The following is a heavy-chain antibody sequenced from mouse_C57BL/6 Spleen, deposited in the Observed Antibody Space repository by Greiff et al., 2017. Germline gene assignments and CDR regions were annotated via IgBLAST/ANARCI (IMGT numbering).Heavy chain of an antibody. V-gene: IGHV5-17*01. J-gene: IGHJ4*01. D-gene: IGHD3-2*02. Sequence: EVQLVESGGGLVKPGGSLKLSCAASGFTFSDYGMHWVRQAPEKGLEWVAYISSGSSTIYYADTVKGRFTISRDNAKNTLFLQMTSLRSEDTAMYYGARQAQATLYYAMDYWGQGTSVTVSS. CDR2: ISSGSSTI. CDR1: GFTFSDYG. CDR3: ARQAQATLYYAMDY.